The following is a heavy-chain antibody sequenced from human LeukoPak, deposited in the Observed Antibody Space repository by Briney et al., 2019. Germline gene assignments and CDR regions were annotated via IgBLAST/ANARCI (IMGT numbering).Heavy chain of an antibody. CDR1: GGSFSNYY. CDR3: ARHGRGYYFYYMDV. CDR2: INHSGST. D-gene: IGHD1-1*01. Sequence: PSETLSLTCAVYGGSFSNYYWSWIRQPPGKGLEWIGVINHSGSTNHNPSLKSRVTMSVDTSKNQFSLKLSSVTAADTAVYYSARHGRGYYFYYMDVWGKGTTVTVSS. V-gene: IGHV4-34*01. J-gene: IGHJ6*03.